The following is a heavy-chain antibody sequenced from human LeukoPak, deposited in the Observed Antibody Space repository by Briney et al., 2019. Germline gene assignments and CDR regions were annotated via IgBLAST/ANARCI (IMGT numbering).Heavy chain of an antibody. Sequence: GSLRLSCAASGFTFSSYWMHWVRQAPGKGLVWVSRINSDGSSTSYADSVKGRFTISRDNAKNTLYLQMNSLRAEDTAVYYCARGVGYCSSTSCYWWFDPWGQGTLVTVSS. D-gene: IGHD2-2*01. CDR1: GFTFSSYW. V-gene: IGHV3-74*01. J-gene: IGHJ5*02. CDR2: INSDGSST. CDR3: ARGVGYCSSTSCYWWFDP.